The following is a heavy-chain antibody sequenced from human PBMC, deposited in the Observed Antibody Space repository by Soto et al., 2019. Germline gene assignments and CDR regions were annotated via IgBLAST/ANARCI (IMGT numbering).Heavy chain of an antibody. D-gene: IGHD4-17*01. J-gene: IGHJ2*01. CDR1: GGTFSSYA. CDR2: IIPIFGTA. Sequence: QVQLVQSGAEVKKPGSSVKVSCKASGGTFSSYAISWVRQAPGQGLEWMGGIIPIFGTANYAQKFQGRVTITADESTSTAYMELSSLRSEDTAVYYCARGPPPTVTAHLGQFDLWGRGTLVTVSS. V-gene: IGHV1-69*12. CDR3: ARGPPPTVTAHLGQFDL.